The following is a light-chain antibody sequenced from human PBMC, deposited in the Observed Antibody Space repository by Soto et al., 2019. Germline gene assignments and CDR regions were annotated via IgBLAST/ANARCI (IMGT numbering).Light chain of an antibody. V-gene: IGKV4-1*01. J-gene: IGKJ4*01. CDR1: QSVLYSSNNKNY. CDR3: QQYNNWPVT. Sequence: DIVMTQFPDSLAVSLGETATINCISSQSVLYSSNNKNYLAWYQQKPGQPPKLLIYWASTRESGVPDRFSGSGSGTDFTLTISSLQSEDFAVYYCQQYNNWPVTFGGGTKVDIK. CDR2: WAS.